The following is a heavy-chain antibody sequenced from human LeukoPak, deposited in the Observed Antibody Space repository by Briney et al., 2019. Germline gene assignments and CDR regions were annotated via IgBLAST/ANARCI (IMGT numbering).Heavy chain of an antibody. D-gene: IGHD4-17*01. CDR3: ARDRTDYGDYGNWFDP. J-gene: IGHJ5*02. V-gene: IGHV4-34*01. CDR1: GGSFSGYY. Sequence: SEPLSLTCAVYGGSFSGYYWSWIRQPPGKGLECIGEINHSGSTNYNPSLTSRVTMSVDTSKNQFSLKLSSVTAADTAVYYCARDRTDYGDYGNWFDPWGQGTLVTVSS. CDR2: INHSGST.